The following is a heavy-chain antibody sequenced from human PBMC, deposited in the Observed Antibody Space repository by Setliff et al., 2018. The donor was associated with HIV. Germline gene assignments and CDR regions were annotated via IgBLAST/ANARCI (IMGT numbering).Heavy chain of an antibody. V-gene: IGHV3-33*06. Sequence: SCGASGFTFSTHAMHWVRQAPGKGLEWVAVIWFDGSRKYYGDSVKGRFTISRDTSNNTLYLQMNSLRAEDTAVYYCAKDGLAGYFESWGLGTLVTVSS. D-gene: IGHD1-1*01. J-gene: IGHJ4*02. CDR1: GFTFSTHA. CDR3: AKDGLAGYFES. CDR2: IWFDGSRK.